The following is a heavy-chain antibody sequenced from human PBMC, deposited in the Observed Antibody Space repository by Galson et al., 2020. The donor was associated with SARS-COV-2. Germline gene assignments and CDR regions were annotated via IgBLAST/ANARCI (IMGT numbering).Heavy chain of an antibody. Sequence: SQTLSLTCTVSGGSISSGSYYWSWIRQPAGKGLEWIGRIYTSGGTNYNPSLKSRVTISVDTSKNQFSLKLSSVTAADTAVYYCARESRCVLDFDYWGQGTLVTVSS. CDR3: ARESRCVLDFDY. J-gene: IGHJ4*02. CDR1: GGSISSGSYY. CDR2: IYTSGGT. D-gene: IGHD2-8*01. V-gene: IGHV4-61*02.